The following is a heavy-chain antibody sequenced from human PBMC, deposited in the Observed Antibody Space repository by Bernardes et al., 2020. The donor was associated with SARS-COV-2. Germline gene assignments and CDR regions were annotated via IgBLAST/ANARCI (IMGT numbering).Heavy chain of an antibody. Sequence: GVLRLSSAVSGLTFSQFAMTWVRQAPGKGLEWVATISGGGRATFYADSVEGRFTISRDNSRDTVSLQMNSLTTEDTAMYYCAKGGHYSPFDYWGQGTLVTVSS. CDR1: GLTFSQFA. CDR3: AKGGHYSPFDY. J-gene: IGHJ4*02. V-gene: IGHV3-23*01. CDR2: ISGGGRAT. D-gene: IGHD2-21*01.